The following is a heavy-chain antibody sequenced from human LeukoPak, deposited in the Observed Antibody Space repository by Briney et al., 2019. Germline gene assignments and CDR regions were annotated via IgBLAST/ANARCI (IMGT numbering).Heavy chain of an antibody. CDR1: GFTFSSFW. CDR2: TNGDGSTT. CDR3: ARGLPNYYGMDV. Sequence: GGSLRLSCAASGFTFSSFWMHWVRQAPGKGLVWVPHTNGDGSTTDYADSVRGRFTISRDNAKNTVYLQMNSLRTEDTAVYYCARGLPNYYGMDVWGQGTTVTVSS. J-gene: IGHJ6*02. V-gene: IGHV3-74*01.